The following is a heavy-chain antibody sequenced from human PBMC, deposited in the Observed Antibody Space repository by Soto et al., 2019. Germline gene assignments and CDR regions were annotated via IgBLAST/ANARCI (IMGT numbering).Heavy chain of an antibody. V-gene: IGHV6-1*01. CDR1: GDSVSSNSAG. CDR3: ARGEQYSGRIFDY. D-gene: IGHD1-26*01. J-gene: IGHJ4*01. Sequence: QTLSLTCAITGDSVSSNSAGLSLVRQSPSRGLEWLGRTYYRSKWYYEYAVSVRGRITINPDTSKNQYSLQLNSVTPEDTAVYFCARGEQYSGRIFDYWSQGTLVTVSS. CDR2: TYYRSKWYY.